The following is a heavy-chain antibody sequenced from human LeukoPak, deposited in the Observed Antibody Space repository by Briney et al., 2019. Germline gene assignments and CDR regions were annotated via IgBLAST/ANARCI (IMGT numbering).Heavy chain of an antibody. J-gene: IGHJ5*02. Sequence: ASVKVSCKASGYTFTGYGISWVRQAPGQGLEWMGWISAYNGNTNYAQKLQGRVTMTTDTSTSTAYMELRSLRSDDAAVYYCARRLYDYASWSRADWFDPWGQGTLVTVSS. D-gene: IGHD3-16*01. CDR1: GYTFTGYG. V-gene: IGHV1-18*01. CDR3: ARRLYDYASWSRADWFDP. CDR2: ISAYNGNT.